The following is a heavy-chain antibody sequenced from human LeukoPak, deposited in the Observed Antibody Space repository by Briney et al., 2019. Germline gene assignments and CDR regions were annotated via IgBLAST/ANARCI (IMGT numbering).Heavy chain of an antibody. CDR1: GYTPTELS. V-gene: IGHV1-24*01. CDR3: ATETPLDCGDYLYYFDY. D-gene: IGHD4-17*01. J-gene: IGHJ4*02. CDR2: FDPEDGET. Sequence: ASVKVSCKVSGYTPTELSMHWVPQAPGRGLEWMGGFDPEDGETIYAQKFQGSVTMTEDTSTDTAYMELSSLRSEDTAVYYCATETPLDCGDYLYYFDYWGQGTLVTVSS.